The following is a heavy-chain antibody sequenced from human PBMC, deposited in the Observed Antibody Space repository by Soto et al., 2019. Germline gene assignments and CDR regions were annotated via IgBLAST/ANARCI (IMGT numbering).Heavy chain of an antibody. Sequence: QVQLQESGPGLVKPSETLSLTCTVSGGSISSYYWSWIRQPPGKGLEWIGYIYYSGSTNYNPSLISGITLPVDTSKTQAPRMLSYVPAAYTAVYLWARLYVGTLDYWGQGTLVTFSS. CDR1: GGSISSYY. CDR3: ARLYVGTLDY. CDR2: IYYSGST. D-gene: IGHD3-16*01. J-gene: IGHJ4*02. V-gene: IGHV4-59*08.